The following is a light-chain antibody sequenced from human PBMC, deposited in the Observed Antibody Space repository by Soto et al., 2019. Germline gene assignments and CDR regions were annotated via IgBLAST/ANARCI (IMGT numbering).Light chain of an antibody. CDR2: GAS. V-gene: IGKV3D-20*02. CDR3: QQRSDWPLT. Sequence: EVMMSLSPGTLSLYPGERATLSCRASQSVTSGYLAWYQQQPNQASRLLIYGASYRATGIPGRFSGSGSGTDFTLTISSLEPEDFAVYYCQQRSDWPLTFGQRTLPE. CDR1: QSVTSGY. J-gene: IGKJ5*01.